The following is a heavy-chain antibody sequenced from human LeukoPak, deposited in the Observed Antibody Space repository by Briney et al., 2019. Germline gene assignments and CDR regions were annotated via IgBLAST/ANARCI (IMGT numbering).Heavy chain of an antibody. V-gene: IGHV4-38-2*02. CDR1: GYSISSGYY. CDR3: ELSGYDLRRYYYYYMDV. D-gene: IGHD5-12*01. J-gene: IGHJ6*03. CDR2: IYHSGST. Sequence: PSETLSLTCTVSGYSISSGYYWGWIRQPPGKGLEWIGSIYHSGSTYYNPSLKSRVTISVDTSKNQFSLKLSSVTAADTAVYYCELSGYDLRRYYYYYMDVWGKGTTVTVSS.